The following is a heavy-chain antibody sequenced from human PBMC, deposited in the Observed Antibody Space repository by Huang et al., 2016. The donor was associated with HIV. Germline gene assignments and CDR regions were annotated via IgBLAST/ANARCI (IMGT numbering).Heavy chain of an antibody. Sequence: EVQLVQSGAVVKKPGESLKISCKGSGYRFTNYWIGWVRQMPGKGLEWMGIIYPGDSDTKYSPSFQGQVTISADKSVSTAYLQWSRLKASDSAVYYCARPLLGYSNGYYFDNWGQGTLFTVSS. J-gene: IGHJ4*02. D-gene: IGHD5-18*01. V-gene: IGHV5-51*03. CDR3: ARPLLGYSNGYYFDN. CDR2: IYPGDSDT. CDR1: GYRFTNYW.